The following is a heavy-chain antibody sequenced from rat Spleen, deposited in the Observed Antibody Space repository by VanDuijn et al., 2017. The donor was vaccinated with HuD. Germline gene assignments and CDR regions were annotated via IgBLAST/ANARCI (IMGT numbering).Heavy chain of an antibody. CDR1: GFTFSDYY. D-gene: IGHD1-11*01. CDR3: VREAAGVVS. CDR2: INQDSSSI. Sequence: EVQLVESGGGLVQPGRSLKLSCAASGFTFSDYYMAWVRQAPGKGLEWIGEINQDSSSINYTPYLKDKFTISRDNAQNTLYLQTSKLGSEDTAIYYCVREAAGVVSWGQGVMVTVSS. J-gene: IGHJ2*01. V-gene: IGHV4-2*01.